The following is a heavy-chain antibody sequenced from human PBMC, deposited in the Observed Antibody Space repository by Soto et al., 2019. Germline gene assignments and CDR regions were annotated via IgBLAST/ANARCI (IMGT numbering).Heavy chain of an antibody. V-gene: IGHV3-23*01. Sequence: PVGSLRLSCAASGFTFSSYAMSWVRQAPGKGLEWVSGISGTGGTTYYADSVKGRFTISRDNSKNTLYLQMNSLRAEDTAVYYCAKAVGRPYFDYWGQGTLVTVSS. D-gene: IGHD1-26*01. J-gene: IGHJ4*02. CDR2: ISGTGGTT. CDR3: AKAVGRPYFDY. CDR1: GFTFSSYA.